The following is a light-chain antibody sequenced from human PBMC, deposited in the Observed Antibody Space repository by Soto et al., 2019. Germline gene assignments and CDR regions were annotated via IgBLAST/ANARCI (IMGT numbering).Light chain of an antibody. CDR1: QIVTSDY. CDR3: QKYGNSPVK. J-gene: IGKJ1*01. CDR2: GAS. V-gene: IGKV3-20*01. Sequence: EVVVTQSPATLSVSPGERVTLSCRASQIVTSDYLAWYQQKPGQAPRLLIYGASSRATDIPDRFSGSGSGTDFILTISRLEPEDFAVYYCQKYGNSPVKFGQGTKVDIK.